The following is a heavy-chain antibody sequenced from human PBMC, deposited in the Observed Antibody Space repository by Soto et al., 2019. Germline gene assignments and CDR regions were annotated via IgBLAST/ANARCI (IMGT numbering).Heavy chain of an antibody. CDR2: IIPIFGTA. D-gene: IGHD5-18*01. CDR3: ARSPTQLWLPSLVNYFDY. J-gene: IGHJ4*02. CDR1: GGTFSSYA. Sequence: GDSVKVSCKASGGTFSSYAISWVRQAPGQGLEWMGGIIPIFGTANYAQKFQGRVTITADKSTSTAYMELSSLRSEDTAVYYCARSPTQLWLPSLVNYFDYWGQGTLVTVSS. V-gene: IGHV1-69*06.